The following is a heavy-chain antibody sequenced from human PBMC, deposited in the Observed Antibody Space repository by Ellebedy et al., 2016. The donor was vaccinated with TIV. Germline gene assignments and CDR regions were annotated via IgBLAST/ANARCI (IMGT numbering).Heavy chain of an antibody. Sequence: GESLKISCAASGFTFSSYWMSWVRQAPGKGLEWVANIKQDGSEKYYVDSVKGRFTISRDNAKNSLYLQMNSLRAEDTAVYYCAREEVTMVRGVIWYYYGMDVWGQGTTVTVSS. CDR1: GFTFSSYW. CDR2: IKQDGSEK. CDR3: AREEVTMVRGVIWYYYGMDV. V-gene: IGHV3-7*01. D-gene: IGHD3-10*01. J-gene: IGHJ6*02.